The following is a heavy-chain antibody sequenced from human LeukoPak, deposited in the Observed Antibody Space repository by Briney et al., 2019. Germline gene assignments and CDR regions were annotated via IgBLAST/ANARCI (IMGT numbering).Heavy chain of an antibody. CDR2: IYSGGTK. D-gene: IGHD5-12*01. V-gene: IGHV3-66*01. CDR3: TKVVRIVATPEYYYDY. Sequence: PGGSLRLSCAASGVTVSDNYMSWVRQAPGKGLEWVSVIYSGGTKYYADFVKGRFTISREKSKNTLYLQMNSLRADDTAVYYCTKVVRIVATPEYYYDYWGQGTLLTVSS. CDR1: GVTVSDNY. J-gene: IGHJ4*02.